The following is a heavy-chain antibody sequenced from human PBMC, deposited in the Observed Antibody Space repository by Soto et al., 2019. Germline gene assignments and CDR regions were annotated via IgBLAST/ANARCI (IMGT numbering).Heavy chain of an antibody. Sequence: PGGSLRLSCAASGFTFSSYGMHWVRQAPGKGLEWVAVIWYDGSNKYYADSVKGRFTISRDNSKNTLYLQMNSLRAEDTAVYYCASSSGYDYYFDYWGQGTLVTVSS. CDR3: ASSSGYDYYFDY. D-gene: IGHD5-12*01. CDR2: IWYDGSNK. J-gene: IGHJ4*02. CDR1: GFTFSSYG. V-gene: IGHV3-33*01.